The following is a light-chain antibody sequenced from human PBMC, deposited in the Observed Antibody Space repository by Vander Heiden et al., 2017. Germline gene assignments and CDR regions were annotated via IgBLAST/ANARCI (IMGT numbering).Light chain of an antibody. CDR1: ALPSKY. CDR3: YSTDSSGNHRV. CDR2: EEN. J-gene: IGLJ2*01. V-gene: IGLV3-10*01. Sequence: SSELPPPPSVSVSPGQTARITCSGDALPSKYAYWYQQKSGQAPVLVICEENKRPSGIPGRFSGSSTGTMATLTISGAQVEDEADYYWYSTDSSGNHRVFGGGTKLTVL.